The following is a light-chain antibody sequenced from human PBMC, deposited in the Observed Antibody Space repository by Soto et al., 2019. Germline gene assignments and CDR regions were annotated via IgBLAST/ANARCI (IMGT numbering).Light chain of an antibody. J-gene: IGLJ1*01. CDR2: AVT. CDR1: SSDVGGYDY. Sequence: QSVLTQAHCASVCPVQSVSTSCTGTSSDVGGYDYVSWYQKHPDKAPKLIIFAVTKRPSGVPDRCSGSKFGNTASLTVSGLQPEDEAEYYCFSYAGRNNFDVFGAGTKVTVL. V-gene: IGLV2-8*01. CDR3: FSYAGRNNFDV.